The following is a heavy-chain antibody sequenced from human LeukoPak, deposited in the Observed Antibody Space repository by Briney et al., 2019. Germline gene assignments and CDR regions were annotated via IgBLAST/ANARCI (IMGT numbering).Heavy chain of an antibody. CDR3: ARDHSGSLNWFDP. J-gene: IGHJ5*02. Sequence: GRSLRLSCAASGFTFSSYGMHWVRQAPGKGLEWVAVISYDGSNKYYADSVKGRFTISRDNSRNTLYLQMNSLRVEDTAVYYCARDHSGSLNWFDPWGQGTLVTVSS. V-gene: IGHV3-30*03. CDR1: GFTFSSYG. D-gene: IGHD1-26*01. CDR2: ISYDGSNK.